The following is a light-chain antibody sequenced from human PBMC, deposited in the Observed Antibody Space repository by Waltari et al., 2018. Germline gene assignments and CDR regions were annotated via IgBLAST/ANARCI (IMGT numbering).Light chain of an antibody. CDR3: SSQSSDNVVL. J-gene: IGLJ2*01. Sequence: QSALTQPASVSGSPGQSITISCTGTSSDVGGYNSVSWYQDQPGPAPKVIIYDVSDRPSGISERFSGSKSGNTASLTISGLQAEDEADYYCSSQSSDNVVLFGGGTKLTVL. V-gene: IGLV2-14*03. CDR2: DVS. CDR1: SSDVGGYNS.